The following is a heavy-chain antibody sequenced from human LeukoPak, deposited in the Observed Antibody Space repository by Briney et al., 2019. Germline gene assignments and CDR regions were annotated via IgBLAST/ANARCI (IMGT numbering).Heavy chain of an antibody. CDR3: AELGITMIGGV. V-gene: IGHV3-23*01. J-gene: IGHJ6*04. CDR1: GFFFRNYA. CDR2: ISPSGDTT. Sequence: GGSLRLSCVVSGFFFRNYAMSWVRQAPGKGLEWVSSISPSGDTTHYADSMRGRFTISRDNSKNTLYLQMNSLRAEDTAVYYCAELGITMIGGVWGKGTTVTISS. D-gene: IGHD3-10*02.